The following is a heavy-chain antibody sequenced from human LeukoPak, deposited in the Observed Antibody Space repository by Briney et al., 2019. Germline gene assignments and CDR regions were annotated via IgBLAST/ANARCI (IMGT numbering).Heavy chain of an antibody. Sequence: SETLSLTCTVSGGSFSTYYWSWIRQPPGKGLEWIGYIYYSRNTNYNPSLKSRVTISVDTSKNQFSLKLSSVTAADTAVYYCARTITIRGLIFDYWGQGTLVTVSS. D-gene: IGHD3-10*01. J-gene: IGHJ4*02. CDR3: ARTITIRGLIFDY. CDR1: GGSFSTYY. CDR2: IYYSRNT. V-gene: IGHV4-59*01.